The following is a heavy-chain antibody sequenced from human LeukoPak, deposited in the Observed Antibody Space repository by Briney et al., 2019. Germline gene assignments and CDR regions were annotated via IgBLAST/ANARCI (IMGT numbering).Heavy chain of an antibody. Sequence: ASVKVSCKASGYTFASYDINWVRQATGQGLEWMGWMNPNSGNTGYAQKFQGRVTMTRNTSISTAYMELSSLRSADTAVYYCARGLAVAGLYYFDYWGQGTLVTVSS. J-gene: IGHJ4*02. CDR2: MNPNSGNT. CDR3: ARGLAVAGLYYFDY. CDR1: GYTFASYD. D-gene: IGHD6-19*01. V-gene: IGHV1-8*01.